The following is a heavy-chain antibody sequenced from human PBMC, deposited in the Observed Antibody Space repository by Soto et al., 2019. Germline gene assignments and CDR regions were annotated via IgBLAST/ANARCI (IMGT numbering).Heavy chain of an antibody. Sequence: SLTKAVFGGISGNISGWIWVRQPPGKGLEWIGEIYHSGSTNYNPSLKSRVTISVDKSKNQFSLKLSSVIAADTAVYYCARLSRPFDYWGQGTLVTAPQ. J-gene: IGHJ4*02. V-gene: IGHV4-4*02. CDR1: GGISGNISG. D-gene: IGHD6-13*01. CDR3: ARLSRPFDY. CDR2: IYHSGST.